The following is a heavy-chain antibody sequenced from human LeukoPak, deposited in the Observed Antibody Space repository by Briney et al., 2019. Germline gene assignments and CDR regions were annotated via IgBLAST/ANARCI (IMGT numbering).Heavy chain of an antibody. J-gene: IGHJ4*02. CDR3: AKDFVRYNIQFDY. V-gene: IGHV3-23*01. CDR2: ISGGGAGT. Sequence: GGSLRLSCAASGFNFANHAMSWVRQTPGKGLEWVSSISGGGAGTYYADSVRGRFTISRDNSKNTLYLQMNSLRAEDTALYYCAKDFVRYNIQFDYWGQGALVTVSS. CDR1: GFNFANHA. D-gene: IGHD1-1*01.